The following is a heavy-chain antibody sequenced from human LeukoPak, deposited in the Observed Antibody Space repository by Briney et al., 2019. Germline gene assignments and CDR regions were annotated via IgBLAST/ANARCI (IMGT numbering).Heavy chain of an antibody. CDR2: ISGSGGST. CDR1: GFNFSSYA. J-gene: IGHJ3*02. Sequence: GGSLLLSCAASGFNFSSYAMIWVRQPPATGLEWVSAISGSGGSTYYADSVKGRFTISRDNSKNTLYLQMNRLRAEDTAVYYCAKEGAFDIWGQGTMVTVSA. CDR3: AKEGAFDI. V-gene: IGHV3-23*01.